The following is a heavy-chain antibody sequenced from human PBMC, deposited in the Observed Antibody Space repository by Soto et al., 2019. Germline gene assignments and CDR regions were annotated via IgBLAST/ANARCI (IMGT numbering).Heavy chain of an antibody. Sequence: PGGSLRLSCVASGFTFSNYGIHWVRQAPGKGLEWVAVISYDGSIKHYADSVKGRFTISRDNSKDTLYLQMNSLRPEDTAMYYCAKDFYGSWGQGNLVTVSS. V-gene: IGHV3-30*18. J-gene: IGHJ4*02. CDR3: AKDFYGS. D-gene: IGHD4-17*01. CDR1: GFTFSNYG. CDR2: ISYDGSIK.